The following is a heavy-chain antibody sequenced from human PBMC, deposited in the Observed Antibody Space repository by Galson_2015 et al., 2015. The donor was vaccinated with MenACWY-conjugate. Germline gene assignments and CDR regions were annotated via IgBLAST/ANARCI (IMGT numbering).Heavy chain of an antibody. CDR1: GFTFSSYS. CDR3: AKASPYYYYYMDV. CDR2: ISSSSSTI. Sequence: SLRLSCAAFGFTFSSYSMNWVRQAPGKGLEWVSYISSSSSTIYYADSVKGRFTISRDNAKNSLYLQMNSLRAEDTGVFYCAKASPYYYYYMDVWGKGTTVTVSS. V-gene: IGHV3-48*01. J-gene: IGHJ6*03.